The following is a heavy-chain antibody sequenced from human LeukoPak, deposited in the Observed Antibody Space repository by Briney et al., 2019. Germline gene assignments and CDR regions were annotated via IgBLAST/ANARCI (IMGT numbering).Heavy chain of an antibody. D-gene: IGHD3-10*01. CDR3: AKEYVLLWVGELSPPYGMDV. CDR2: MSYNGRSK. J-gene: IGHJ6*02. V-gene: IGHV3-30*18. Sequence: GGSLRLSCAASGFTFSTYGMHWVRQAPGKGLEWVAVMSYNGRSKYYADSVKGRFTISRDNSKKTLYLQMNSLRAEDTAMYYCAKEYVLLWVGELSPPYGMDVWGQGTTVTVSS. CDR1: GFTFSTYG.